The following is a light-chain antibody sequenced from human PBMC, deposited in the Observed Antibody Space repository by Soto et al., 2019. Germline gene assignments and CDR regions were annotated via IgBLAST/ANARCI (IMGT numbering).Light chain of an antibody. CDR1: SSDVGGYNY. CDR3: TSYRLNNFWV. J-gene: IGLJ3*02. Sequence: QSALTQPASVSGSPGQSITISCTGTSSDVGGYNYVSWYQQHPGKAPQLMIYEVSNRPSGVSNGFSGSKSGNTASLTISGLQAEDEADYYCTSYRLNNFWVFGGGTKLTVL. V-gene: IGLV2-14*01. CDR2: EVS.